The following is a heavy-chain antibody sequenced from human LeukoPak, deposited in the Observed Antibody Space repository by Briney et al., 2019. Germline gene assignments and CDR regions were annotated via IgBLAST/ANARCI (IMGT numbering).Heavy chain of an antibody. V-gene: IGHV1-69*13. J-gene: IGHJ5*02. CDR1: RGTFGSYA. CDR3: ARDNSVRDEAWWFNP. CDR2: IIPTFGTA. D-gene: IGHD5-24*01. Sequence: ASVKVSCKASRGTFGSYAIIWVRQAPGQGLEWMGGIIPTFGTAAYAKKFQGRVTISADESTSTAYMELSSLTSEDTAVYYCARDNSVRDEAWWFNPWGQGTLVTVSS.